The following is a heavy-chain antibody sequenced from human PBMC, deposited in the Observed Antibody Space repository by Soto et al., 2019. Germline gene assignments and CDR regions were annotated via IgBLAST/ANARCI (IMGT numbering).Heavy chain of an antibody. J-gene: IGHJ4*02. CDR1: GFTFSSYA. CDR2: ISYDGSNK. D-gene: IGHD6-19*01. V-gene: IGHV3-30-3*01. CDR3: ARPSGPYSSGTMFDY. Sequence: QVQLVESGGGVVQPGRSLRLSCAASGFTFSSYAMHWVRQAPGKGLEWVAVISYDGSNKYYADSVKGRFTISRDNSKNTLYLQMNSLRAEDTAVYYCARPSGPYSSGTMFDYWGQGTLVTVSS.